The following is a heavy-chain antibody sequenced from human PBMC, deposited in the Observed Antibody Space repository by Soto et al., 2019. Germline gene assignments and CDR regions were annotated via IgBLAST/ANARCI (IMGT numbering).Heavy chain of an antibody. J-gene: IGHJ6*02. V-gene: IGHV3-74*01. CDR3: ARCSSGSYYRFYYYGMDV. Sequence: GGSLRLSCAASGLTFSSYWMHWVRQAPGKGLVWVSRINSDGSSTSYADSVKGRFTISRDNAKNTLYFQMNSLRAEDTAVYYCARCSSGSYYRFYYYGMDVWGQGTTVTVSS. CDR1: GLTFSSYW. CDR2: INSDGSST. D-gene: IGHD3-10*01.